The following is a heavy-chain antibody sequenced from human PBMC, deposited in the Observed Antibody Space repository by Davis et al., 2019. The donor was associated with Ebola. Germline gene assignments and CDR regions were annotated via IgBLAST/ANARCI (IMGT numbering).Heavy chain of an antibody. Sequence: SETLSLTCTVSGGSFTSYYWSWIRQSPGKGLEWIGFIDYIESANYNPSLKSRVTMSVDKSKNQFSLKLNSVTAADTAVYYCARDYYDDSGYLHYFDYWGQGTLVTVSS. J-gene: IGHJ4*02. V-gene: IGHV4-59*12. CDR3: ARDYYDDSGYLHYFDY. CDR1: GGSFTSYY. CDR2: IDYIESA. D-gene: IGHD3-22*01.